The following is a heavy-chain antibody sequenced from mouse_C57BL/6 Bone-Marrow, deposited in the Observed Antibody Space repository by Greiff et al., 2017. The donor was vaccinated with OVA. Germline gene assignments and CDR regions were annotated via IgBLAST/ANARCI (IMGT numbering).Heavy chain of an antibody. D-gene: IGHD1-1*01. Sequence: EVQLQQSGAELVRPGASVKLSCTASGFNIKDDYMHWVKQRPEQGLEWIGWIDPENGDTEYASKFQGKATITADTSSNTAYLQLSSLTSEDTAVYYCTTYYYGSSYYLDYWGQGTTLTVSS. V-gene: IGHV14-4*01. CDR2: IDPENGDT. CDR1: GFNIKDDY. CDR3: TTYYYGSSYYLDY. J-gene: IGHJ2*01.